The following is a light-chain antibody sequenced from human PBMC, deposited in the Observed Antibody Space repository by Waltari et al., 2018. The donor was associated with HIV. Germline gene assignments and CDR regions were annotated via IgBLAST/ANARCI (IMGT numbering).Light chain of an antibody. V-gene: IGLV2-23*02. J-gene: IGLJ2*01. CDR1: SSDVGSYNL. CDR2: EVS. CDR3: CLYAGSSTPVV. Sequence: QSALTQPASVSGSPGQSITISCTGTSSDVGSYNLVSWYQQHPGKAPKLMIYEVSKRPSGVSNRFSGSKSGNTASLTISGLQAEDEADYYCCLYAGSSTPVVFGGGTKLTVL.